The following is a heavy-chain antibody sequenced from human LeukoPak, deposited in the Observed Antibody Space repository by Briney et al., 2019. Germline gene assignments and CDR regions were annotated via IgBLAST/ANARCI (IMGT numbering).Heavy chain of an antibody. CDR3: ARETVHNWFDP. V-gene: IGHV4-39*07. J-gene: IGHJ5*02. CDR2: IYYSGST. D-gene: IGHD1-1*01. CDR1: GGSISSSSYY. Sequence: PSETLSLTCTVSGGSISSSSYYWGWIRQPPGKGLEWIGSIYYSGSTYYNPSLKSRVTISVDTSKNQFSLKLSSVTAADTAVYYCARETVHNWFDPWGQGTLVTVSS.